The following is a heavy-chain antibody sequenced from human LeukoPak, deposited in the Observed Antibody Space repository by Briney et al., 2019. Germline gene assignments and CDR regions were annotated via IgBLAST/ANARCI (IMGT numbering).Heavy chain of an antibody. CDR1: SGSISTSNYY. CDR2: IFYSGST. Sequence: PSETLSLTCTVSSGSISTSNYYWGWVRQPPGKALEWIGNIFYSGSTYYNPSLKSRVTISVDTSKNQFSLKLSSVTAADTAVYYCARVGRSSWAGDRVAPNFDYWGQGTLVTVSS. J-gene: IGHJ4*02. V-gene: IGHV4-39*07. CDR3: ARVGRSSWAGDRVAPNFDY. D-gene: IGHD6-6*01.